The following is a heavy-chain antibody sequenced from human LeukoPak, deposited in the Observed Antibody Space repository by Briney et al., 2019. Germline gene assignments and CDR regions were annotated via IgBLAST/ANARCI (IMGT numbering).Heavy chain of an antibody. Sequence: NTSETLSLTCTVSGGSISSYYWSWIRQPPGKGLEWIGYIYYSGRTNYNPSLKSRVTISVDTSKNQFSLKLSSVTAADTAVYYCARMYSSSQRTLDYWGQGTLVTVSS. CDR1: GGSISSYY. CDR3: ARMYSSSQRTLDY. J-gene: IGHJ4*02. V-gene: IGHV4-59*01. D-gene: IGHD6-13*01. CDR2: IYYSGRT.